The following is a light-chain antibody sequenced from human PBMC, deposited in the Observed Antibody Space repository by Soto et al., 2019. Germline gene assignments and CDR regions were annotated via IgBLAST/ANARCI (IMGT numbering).Light chain of an antibody. Sequence: QSVLTQPPSASGSPGQSVTISCTGTSSDIGGYNFVSWYQQYPGKVPKLTIYEVNKRPSGVPDRFSGSKSGNTASLTVSGLQAEDEADYYCSSYAGSNSWVFGGGTQLTVL. CDR3: SSYAGSNSWV. CDR2: EVN. CDR1: SSDIGGYNF. V-gene: IGLV2-8*01. J-gene: IGLJ7*01.